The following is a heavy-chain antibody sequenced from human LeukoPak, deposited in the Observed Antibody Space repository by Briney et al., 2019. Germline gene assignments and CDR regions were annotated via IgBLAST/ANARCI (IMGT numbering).Heavy chain of an antibody. Sequence: SVKVSCKASGGTFSSYAIIWVRQAPGQGLEWMGGIIPIFGTANYAQKFQGRVTITADESTSTAYMELNSLRSEDTVVYYCAKFDAEYTGSYSYYYYMDVWGKGTTVTVSS. CDR2: IIPIFGTA. J-gene: IGHJ6*03. CDR3: AKFDAEYTGSYSYYYYMDV. CDR1: GGTFSSYA. V-gene: IGHV1-69*01. D-gene: IGHD1-26*01.